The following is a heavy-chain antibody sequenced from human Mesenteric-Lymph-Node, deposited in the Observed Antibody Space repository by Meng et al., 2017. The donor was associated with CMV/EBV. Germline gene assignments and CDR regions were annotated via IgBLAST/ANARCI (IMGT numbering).Heavy chain of an antibody. CDR1: GYTFTGYY. D-gene: IGHD6-6*01. Sequence: ASVKVSCKASGYTFTGYYMHWVRQAPGQGLEWMGWINPNSGGTNYAQKFQGRVTMTRDTSISTAYMELSRLRSDDTAVYYCARDRFRGAARPVGWFDPWGQGTLVTVSS. J-gene: IGHJ5*02. CDR3: ARDRFRGAARPVGWFDP. V-gene: IGHV1-2*02. CDR2: INPNSGGT.